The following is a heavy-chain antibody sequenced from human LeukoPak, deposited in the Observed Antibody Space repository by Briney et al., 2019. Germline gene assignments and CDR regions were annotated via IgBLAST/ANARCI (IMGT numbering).Heavy chain of an antibody. CDR1: GFTFGDYA. CDR2: IRSKAYGGTT. J-gene: IGHJ4*02. CDR3: TRIYYDSSGYIPGGPNYFDY. V-gene: IGHV3-49*04. D-gene: IGHD3-22*01. Sequence: PGGSLRLSCTASGFTFGDYAMSWVRQAPGKGLEWVGFIRSKAYGGTTEYAASVKGRFTISRDDSKSIAYLQMNSLKTEDTAVYYCTRIYYDSSGYIPGGPNYFDYWGQGTLVTVSS.